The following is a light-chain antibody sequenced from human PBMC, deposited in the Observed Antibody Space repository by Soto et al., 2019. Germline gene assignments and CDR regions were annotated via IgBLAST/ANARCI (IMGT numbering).Light chain of an antibody. CDR2: TNN. Sequence: QSVLTQPPSASGTPGQGVTISCSGSNSNIGSHVVNWYQQVPGTAPKLLIYTNNQRPSGVPDRFSDSKSGTSASLAISGLQSEDEADYYCAAWDGSLQSWVFGGGTKLTVL. CDR3: AAWDGSLQSWV. V-gene: IGLV1-44*01. CDR1: NSNIGSHV. J-gene: IGLJ3*02.